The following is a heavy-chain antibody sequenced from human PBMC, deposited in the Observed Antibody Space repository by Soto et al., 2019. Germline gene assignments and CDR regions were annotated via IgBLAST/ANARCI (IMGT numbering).Heavy chain of an antibody. J-gene: IGHJ4*02. CDR2: ISSTGSTI. CDR3: ARVRKTYGDYDY. D-gene: IGHD4-17*01. V-gene: IGHV3-64*01. Sequence: EVQLVESGGGLVQPGGSLRLSCAGFGFSFSNHHMHWVRQAPGKGLEYVSGISSTGSTIYYANSVKGRFTISRDNSKNTLFLQMGDLRNEDRAVYYCARVRKTYGDYDYWGQGTLVTVSS. CDR1: GFSFSNHH.